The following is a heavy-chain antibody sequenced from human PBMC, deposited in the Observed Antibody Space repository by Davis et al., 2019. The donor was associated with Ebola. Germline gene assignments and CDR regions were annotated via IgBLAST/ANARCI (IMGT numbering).Heavy chain of an antibody. J-gene: IGHJ6*02. V-gene: IGHV3-30*04. CDR1: GFTFSSYA. CDR2: ISYDGSNK. CDR3: ARALYCSGGSCYSPYYYYGMDV. D-gene: IGHD2-15*01. Sequence: GGSLRLSCAASGFTFSSYAMHWVRQAPGKGLEWVAVISYDGSNKYYADSVKGRFTISRDNSKNTLYLQMNSLRAEDTAVYYCARALYCSGGSCYSPYYYYGMDVWGQGTTVTVSS.